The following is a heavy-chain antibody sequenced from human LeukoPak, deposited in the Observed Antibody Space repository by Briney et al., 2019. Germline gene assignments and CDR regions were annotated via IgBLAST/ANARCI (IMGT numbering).Heavy chain of an antibody. CDR1: GDSINAYH. Sequence: PSETLSLICTVSGDSINAYHWSWIRQSAGKGLEWIGRIHNSGSTNYNPSLRSRVAISMDNSKNQFSLKLISVTAADTAMYYCARDDSSREGGGGYHYWGQTILITVSS. CDR2: IHNSGST. D-gene: IGHD3-22*01. J-gene: IGHJ4*02. V-gene: IGHV4-4*07. CDR3: ARDDSSREGGGGYHY.